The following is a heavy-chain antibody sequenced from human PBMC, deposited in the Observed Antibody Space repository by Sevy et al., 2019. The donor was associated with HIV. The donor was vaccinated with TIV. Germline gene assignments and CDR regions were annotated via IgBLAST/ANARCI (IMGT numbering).Heavy chain of an antibody. Sequence: ASVKVSCKASGYTFTSYAMHWVRQAPGQRLEWMGWINAGNGNTKYSQKFQGRVTITRDTSASTAYMELSSLRSEDTAVYYCARGDCSSTSCYHPYYYYGMDVWGQGTTVTVSS. V-gene: IGHV1-3*01. CDR2: INAGNGNT. CDR1: GYTFTSYA. CDR3: ARGDCSSTSCYHPYYYYGMDV. D-gene: IGHD2-2*01. J-gene: IGHJ6*02.